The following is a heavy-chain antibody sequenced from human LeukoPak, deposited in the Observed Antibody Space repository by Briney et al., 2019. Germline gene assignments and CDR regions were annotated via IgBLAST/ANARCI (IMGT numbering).Heavy chain of an antibody. CDR2: MSYDGFNK. V-gene: IGHV3-30*18. D-gene: IGHD6-19*01. CDR1: GFTFSSYA. CDR3: AKDESGWDYFDY. Sequence: GGSLRLSCAASGFTFSSYAMHWVRQSLGKGLEWVAVMSYDGFNKYYADSVKGRFTISRDNSKNTLYLQMNSLRAEDTAVYYCAKDESGWDYFDYWGQGTLVTVSS. J-gene: IGHJ4*02.